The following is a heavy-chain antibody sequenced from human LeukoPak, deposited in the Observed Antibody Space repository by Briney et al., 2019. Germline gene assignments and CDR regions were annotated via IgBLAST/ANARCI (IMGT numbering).Heavy chain of an antibody. Sequence: GRSLRLSCAASGFTFSSYGMHWVRQAPGKGLEWVAVISYDGSNKYYADSMKGRFTFSRDNSKNTLYLQMNSLRAEDTAVYYCAKDMYYYGSGSYEKFDPWGQGTLVTVSS. V-gene: IGHV3-30*18. CDR2: ISYDGSNK. J-gene: IGHJ5*02. D-gene: IGHD3-10*01. CDR3: AKDMYYYGSGSYEKFDP. CDR1: GFTFSSYG.